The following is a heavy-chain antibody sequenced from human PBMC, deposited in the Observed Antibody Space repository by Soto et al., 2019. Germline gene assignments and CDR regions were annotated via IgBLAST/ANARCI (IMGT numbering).Heavy chain of an antibody. CDR2: ISSSGSTI. D-gene: IGHD6-19*01. CDR3: ARTSIAVAGYYYYYYGMDV. CDR1: GFSFSSYE. V-gene: IGHV3-48*03. Sequence: VQLVESGGGVVQPGRSLRLSCAASGFSFSSYEMNWVRQAPGKGLEWVSYISSSGSTIYYADSVKGRFTISRDNAKNSLYLQMNSLRAEDTAVYYCARTSIAVAGYYYYYYGMDVWGQGTTVTVSS. J-gene: IGHJ6*02.